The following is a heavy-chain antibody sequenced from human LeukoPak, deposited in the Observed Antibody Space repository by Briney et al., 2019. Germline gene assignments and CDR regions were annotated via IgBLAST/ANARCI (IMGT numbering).Heavy chain of an antibody. CDR1: GGSISSSSYY. J-gene: IGHJ3*02. D-gene: IGHD3-10*01. V-gene: IGHV4-39*01. Sequence: SETLSLTCTVSGGSISSSSYYWGWIRQPPGKGLEWIGSIYYSGSTYYNPSLKSRVTISVDTSKNQFSLKLSSVTAADTAVYYCARLSYGAFDIWGQGTMVTVSS. CDR2: IYYSGST. CDR3: ARLSYGAFDI.